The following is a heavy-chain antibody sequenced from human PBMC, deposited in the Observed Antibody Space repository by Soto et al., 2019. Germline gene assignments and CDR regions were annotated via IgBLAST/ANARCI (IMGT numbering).Heavy chain of an antibody. CDR1: GYTFTSDG. CDR3: ARDRRLGFYYYYGMDV. D-gene: IGHD3-22*01. J-gene: IGHJ6*02. V-gene: IGHV1-18*01. CDR2: ISAYNGNT. Sequence: ASVKVSCKASGYTFTSDGMSWVRQAAGQGLEWMGWISAYNGNTNYAQKLQGRVTMTTDTSTSTAYMELRSLRSDDTAVYYCARDRRLGFYYYYGMDVWGQGTTVTVSS.